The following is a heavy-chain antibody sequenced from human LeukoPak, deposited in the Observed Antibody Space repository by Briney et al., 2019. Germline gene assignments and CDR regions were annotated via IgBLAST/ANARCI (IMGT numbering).Heavy chain of an antibody. J-gene: IGHJ4*02. CDR3: ARDLNAGYSSGWYGLGC. CDR1: GVTVISNY. V-gene: IGHV3-21*01. D-gene: IGHD6-19*01. CDR2: ISSSSSYI. Sequence: TGGSLRLSCAASGVTVISNYMNWVRQAPGMGLEWVSSISSSSSYIYYGDSVKGRFTVSRDNAKNSLYLQMNSLRAEDTTLYYCARDLNAGYSSGWYGLGCWGQGTLVTVSS.